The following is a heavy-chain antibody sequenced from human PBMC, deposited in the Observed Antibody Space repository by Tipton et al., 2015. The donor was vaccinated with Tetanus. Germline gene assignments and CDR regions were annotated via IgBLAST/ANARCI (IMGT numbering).Heavy chain of an antibody. D-gene: IGHD3-22*01. V-gene: IGHV4-34*01. Sequence: TLSLTCTVYGGSFSGYYWSWIRQPPGKGLEWIGEINHSGSTNYNPSLKSRVTISVDTSKNQFSLKLSSVTAADTAVYYCASLDSSGYYDYWGQGTLVTVSS. CDR2: INHSGST. CDR3: ASLDSSGYYDY. J-gene: IGHJ4*02. CDR1: GGSFSGYY.